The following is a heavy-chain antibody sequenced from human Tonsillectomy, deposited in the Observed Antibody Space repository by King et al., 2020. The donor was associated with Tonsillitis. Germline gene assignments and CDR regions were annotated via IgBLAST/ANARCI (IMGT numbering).Heavy chain of an antibody. V-gene: IGHV3-30-3*01. Sequence: VQLVESGGGVVQPGRSLRLACAASEFTFSNYAMYWVRQAPGKGLEWVAVISYDGSIKYYADSVQGRFTISRDNSKNTLYLQMNSLTAEATAVYYWATGGSSGYYDYWGQGTLVTVSS. CDR1: EFTFSNYA. CDR3: ATGGSSGYYDY. CDR2: ISYDGSIK. D-gene: IGHD3-22*01. J-gene: IGHJ4*02.